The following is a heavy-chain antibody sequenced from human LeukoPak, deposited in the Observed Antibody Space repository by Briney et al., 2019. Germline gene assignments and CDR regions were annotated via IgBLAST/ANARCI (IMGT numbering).Heavy chain of an antibody. V-gene: IGHV3-30*04. CDR2: ISFDGTDA. D-gene: IGHD2-2*01. CDR1: GFTFSSYA. Sequence: SGGSLRLSCAASGFTFSSYAIHWVRQAPGKGLEWVAVISFDGTDAFYADSVKGRFTISRDNSRDTLSVQINSLRAEDTAVYYCAKLQSVVIPAAMLGFDYWGQGILVTVSS. CDR3: AKLQSVVIPAAMLGFDY. J-gene: IGHJ4*02.